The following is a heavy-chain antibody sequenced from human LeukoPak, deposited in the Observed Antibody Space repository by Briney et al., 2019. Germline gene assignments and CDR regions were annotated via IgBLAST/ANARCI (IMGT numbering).Heavy chain of an antibody. D-gene: IGHD2-2*01. CDR3: AKGQTSNTRHFDF. Sequence: GGSLRLPCAASGFIFRTYTMTWVRQAPGKGLEWVSVISGGAGITYYADSVRGRFTISRDNSRNTIYLQMNSLRAEDTAVYYCAKGQTSNTRHFDFWGQGTLVTVSS. V-gene: IGHV3-23*01. J-gene: IGHJ4*02. CDR2: ISGGAGIT. CDR1: GFIFRTYT.